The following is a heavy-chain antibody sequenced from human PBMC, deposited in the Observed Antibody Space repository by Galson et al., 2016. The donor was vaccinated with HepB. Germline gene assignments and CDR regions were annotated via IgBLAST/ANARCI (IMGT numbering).Heavy chain of an antibody. J-gene: IGHJ6*02. CDR2: IYYSGRT. CDR3: ARDDSGGWYGFHYGMDV. Sequence: ETLSLTCTVSGASISGYYLSWIRQPPGKGLEWIGYIYYSGRTNYNPSLKSQVTISVDTSKHQFSLKLSSVTAADTAVYYCARDDSGGWYGFHYGMDVWGQGTTVTVS. V-gene: IGHV4-59*01. CDR1: GASISGYY. D-gene: IGHD6-19*01.